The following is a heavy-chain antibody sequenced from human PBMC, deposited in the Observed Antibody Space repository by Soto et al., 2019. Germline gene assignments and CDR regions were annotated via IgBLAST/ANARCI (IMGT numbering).Heavy chain of an antibody. D-gene: IGHD3-10*01. CDR3: ARQFNYYYGSGSYYSGVWFDP. V-gene: IGHV4-39*01. CDR1: GGSISSSSYY. J-gene: IGHJ5*02. Sequence: QLQLQESGPGLVKPSETLSLTCTVSGGSISSSSYYWGWIRQPPGKGLEWIGSIYYSGSTYYNPSLKSRVTISVDTSKNQFSLKLSSVTAADTAVYYCARQFNYYYGSGSYYSGVWFDPWGQGTLVTVSS. CDR2: IYYSGST.